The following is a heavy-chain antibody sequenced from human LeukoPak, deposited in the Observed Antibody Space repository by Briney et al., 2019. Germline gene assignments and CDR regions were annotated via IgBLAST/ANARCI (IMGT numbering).Heavy chain of an antibody. D-gene: IGHD6-19*01. CDR3: ARILRYSSGWYPHFDY. CDR1: GFTFSSYE. J-gene: IGHJ4*02. CDR2: ISSSGSTI. Sequence: PGGSLRLSCAASGFTFSSYEMNWVRQAPGKGLEWVSYISSSGSTIYYADSMKGRFTISRDNAKNSLYLQMNSLRAEDTAVYYCARILRYSSGWYPHFDYWGRGTLVTVSS. V-gene: IGHV3-48*03.